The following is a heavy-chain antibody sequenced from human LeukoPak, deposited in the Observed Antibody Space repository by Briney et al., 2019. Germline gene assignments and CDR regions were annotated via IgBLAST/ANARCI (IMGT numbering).Heavy chain of an antibody. CDR1: GGSFSGYY. D-gene: IGHD2-15*01. Sequence: SETLSLTCAVYGGSFSGYYWSWIRQPPGKGLEWIGEINHSGSTNYNPSLKSRVTISVDTSKNQFSLRLSSVTAADTAVYYCAREGVVGAYGHFDYWGQGTLVTVSS. CDR2: INHSGST. CDR3: AREGVVGAYGHFDY. V-gene: IGHV4-34*01. J-gene: IGHJ4*02.